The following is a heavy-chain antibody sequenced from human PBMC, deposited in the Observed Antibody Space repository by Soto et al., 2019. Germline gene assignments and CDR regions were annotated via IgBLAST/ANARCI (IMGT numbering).Heavy chain of an antibody. J-gene: IGHJ5*02. CDR3: ARDYSSSHLGWFDP. D-gene: IGHD6-6*01. CDR1: GFTFSSYS. CDR2: ISSSSSYI. V-gene: IGHV3-21*01. Sequence: LRLSCAASGFTFSSYSMNWVRQAPGKGLEWVSSISSSSSYIYYADSVKGRFTIYRDNAKNSLYLQMNSLRAEDTAVYYCARDYSSSHLGWFDPWGQGTLVTVSS.